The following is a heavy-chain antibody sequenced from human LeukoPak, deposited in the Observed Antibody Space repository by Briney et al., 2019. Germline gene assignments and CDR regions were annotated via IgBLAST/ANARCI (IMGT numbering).Heavy chain of an antibody. CDR3: ARGRHSSEY. CDR1: GYTFTSYA. J-gene: IGHJ4*02. V-gene: IGHV7-4-1*01. D-gene: IGHD2-21*01. Sequence: ASVKVSCKASGYTFTSYAMNWVRQAPGQGLEWMGWINTNSGDPLYAQAFTGRFVFSVDTSVSTAYVQIFDLKAEDTAVYYCARGRHSSEYWGQGTLVAVSS. CDR2: INTNSGDP.